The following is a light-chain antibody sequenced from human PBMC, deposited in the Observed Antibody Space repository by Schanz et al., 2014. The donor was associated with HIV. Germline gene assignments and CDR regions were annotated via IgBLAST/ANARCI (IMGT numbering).Light chain of an antibody. Sequence: QSVLTQPPSVSAAPGQKVTISCSGSSSNIGSHYVSWYQQLPGTAPKLLIYDNNNRPSGIPDRFSGSKSATSATLGITGLQTGDEADYYCATWDSSLSAVVFGGGTKLTVL. CDR1: SSNIGSHY. J-gene: IGLJ3*02. CDR3: ATWDSSLSAVV. CDR2: DNN. V-gene: IGLV1-51*01.